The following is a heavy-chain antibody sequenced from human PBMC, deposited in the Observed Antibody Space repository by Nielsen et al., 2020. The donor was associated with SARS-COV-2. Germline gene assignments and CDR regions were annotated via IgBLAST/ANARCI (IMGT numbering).Heavy chain of an antibody. CDR1: GGSISSDEYY. D-gene: IGHD3-10*01. V-gene: IGHV4-30-4*01. CDR3: ARLGSYYFDY. J-gene: IGHJ4*02. CDR2: IYYNGRT. Sequence: SETLSLTCSVSGGSISSDEYYWSWIRQPPGKGLEWIGYIYYNGRTYYNPSLRSRVTVSLDTSANQFSLNLTSVTAADSAIYYCARLGSYYFDYWGQGSLVTVSS.